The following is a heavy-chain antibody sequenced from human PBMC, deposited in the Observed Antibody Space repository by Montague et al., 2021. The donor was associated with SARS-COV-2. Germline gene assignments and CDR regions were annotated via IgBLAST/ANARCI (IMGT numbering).Heavy chain of an antibody. CDR3: ARANWDNYDSSGWTLDP. J-gene: IGHJ5*01. CDR1: GGSISSYY. V-gene: IGHV4-59*01. Sequence: SETLSLTCSVSGGSISSYYWSWIRQPPGKGLEWIGYIYYSGSTNYNPSLKSRVTISVDTSKNQFSLKLSSVTAADTAVYYCARANWDNYDSSGWTLDPWGQGTLVTVSS. CDR2: IYYSGST. D-gene: IGHD3-22*01.